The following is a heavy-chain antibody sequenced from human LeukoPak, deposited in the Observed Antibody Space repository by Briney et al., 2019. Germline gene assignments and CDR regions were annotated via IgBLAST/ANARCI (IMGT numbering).Heavy chain of an antibody. D-gene: IGHD6-19*01. V-gene: IGHV3-43*01. J-gene: IGHJ4*02. Sequence: PGGSLRLSCAASGFTFDEYTMHWVRQAPGRGLEWVSFIIWDGGATVYADSLKGRFTVSRDNRKNSLYLQMNSLRTEDTALYYCAKGRGIAVASAFDYWGQGTLVTVSS. CDR3: AKGRGIAVASAFDY. CDR1: GFTFDEYT. CDR2: IIWDGGAT.